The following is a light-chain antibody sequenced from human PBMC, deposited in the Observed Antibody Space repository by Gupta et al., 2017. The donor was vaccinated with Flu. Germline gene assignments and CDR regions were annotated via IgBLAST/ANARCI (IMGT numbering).Light chain of an antibody. CDR1: QSVSSY. V-gene: IGKV3-11*01. CDR2: DAS. J-gene: IGKJ4*01. Sequence: EIVLTQSPATLSLSPGERATLSCRASQSVSSYLAWYQQKPGQAPRLLIYDASNRDTGIPARFSGSGCGTELTLTISSREPEDFAVYYCQQLSNWPPLTFGGGTKVEIK. CDR3: QQLSNWPPLT.